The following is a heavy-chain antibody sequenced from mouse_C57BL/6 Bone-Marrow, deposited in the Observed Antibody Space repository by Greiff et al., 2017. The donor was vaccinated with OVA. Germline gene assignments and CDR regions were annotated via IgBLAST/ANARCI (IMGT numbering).Heavy chain of an antibody. Sequence: QVQLQQSGAELVRPGASVTLSCKASGYTFTDYEIHWVKQTPVHGLEWIGAIDPETGGPAYNQKFKGKAILTADKSSSTAYMELRSLTSEDSAVYYCTRGYSNYYAMDYWGQGTSVTVSS. CDR1: GYTFTDYE. CDR2: IDPETGGP. V-gene: IGHV1-15*01. D-gene: IGHD2-5*01. J-gene: IGHJ4*01. CDR3: TRGYSNYYAMDY.